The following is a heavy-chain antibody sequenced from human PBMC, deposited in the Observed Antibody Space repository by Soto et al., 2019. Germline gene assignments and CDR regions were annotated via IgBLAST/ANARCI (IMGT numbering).Heavy chain of an antibody. CDR3: ARVPTVGATRLAIDY. CDR2: IYYSGST. V-gene: IGHV4-39*01. D-gene: IGHD1-26*01. CDR1: GGSISSSSYY. Sequence: QLQLQESGPGLVKPSETLSLTCTVSGGSISSSSYYWGWIRQPPGKGLEWIGSIYYSGSTYYNPSLKSRVTISVDTSKNQFSLKLSSVTAADTAVYYCARVPTVGATRLAIDYWGQGTLVTVSS. J-gene: IGHJ4*02.